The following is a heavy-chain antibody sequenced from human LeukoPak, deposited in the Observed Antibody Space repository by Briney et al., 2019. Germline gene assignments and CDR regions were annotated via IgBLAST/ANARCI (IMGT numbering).Heavy chain of an antibody. D-gene: IGHD1-26*01. CDR1: GFTFSSYS. Sequence: GGSLGLSCAASGFTFSSYSMNWVRQAPGKGLEWVSSINSSSSYIYYADSVKGRFTISRDNANNSLYLQMNSLRSEETAVYYCARDVVARVGATQLDYWGQGTLVTVSS. CDR2: INSSSSYI. V-gene: IGHV3-21*01. J-gene: IGHJ4*02. CDR3: ARDVVARVGATQLDY.